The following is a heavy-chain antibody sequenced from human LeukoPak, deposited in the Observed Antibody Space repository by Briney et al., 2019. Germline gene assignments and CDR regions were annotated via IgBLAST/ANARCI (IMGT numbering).Heavy chain of an antibody. CDR2: IRTKYNNYQT. J-gene: IGHJ4*02. V-gene: IGHV3-73*01. D-gene: IGHD6-19*01. Sequence: PGGSLKISCAASGFPFADSAVLCVRQASGKGLEWVGCIRTKYNNYQTIYGASVKGRFVVTRDDSGSTASLQMNSLKTEDTAMYLCIRHVEWVDPDSWGQGALVTVSS. CDR1: GFPFADSA. CDR3: IRHVEWVDPDS.